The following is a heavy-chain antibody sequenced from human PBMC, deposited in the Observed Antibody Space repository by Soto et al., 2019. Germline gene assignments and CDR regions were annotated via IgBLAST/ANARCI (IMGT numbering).Heavy chain of an antibody. V-gene: IGHV1-46*03. Sequence: ASVKVCCKASGYTFITCFRRWARQAPGQGLEWMGVINPSRGTTTYAQKFQDRVTMTRDTSASTVYMELSSLRSEDTAMYYCARSYISSSYWFDPWGQGTLVTVSS. CDR3: ARSYISSSYWFDP. CDR1: GYTFITCF. CDR2: INPSRGTT. J-gene: IGHJ5*02. D-gene: IGHD6-6*01.